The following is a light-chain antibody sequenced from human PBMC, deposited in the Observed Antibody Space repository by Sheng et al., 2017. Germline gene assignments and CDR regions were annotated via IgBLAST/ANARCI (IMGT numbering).Light chain of an antibody. CDR2: SNN. Sequence: QSGLTQPPSASGTPGQRVTISCSGSSSDIGNNYVYWYQQLPGTAPKLLIYSNNQRPSGVFFPDRFSGSKSGTSASLAISGLRSEDEADYYCAAWDDSLSGRVFGGGTKLTVL. CDR3: AAWDDSLSGRV. CDR1: SSDIGNNY. V-gene: IGLV1-47*01. J-gene: IGLJ3*02.